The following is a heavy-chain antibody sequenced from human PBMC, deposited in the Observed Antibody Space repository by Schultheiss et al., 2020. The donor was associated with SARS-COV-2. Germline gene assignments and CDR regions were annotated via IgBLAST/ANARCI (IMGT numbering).Heavy chain of an antibody. Sequence: SGPTLVKPTQTLTLTCTFSGFSLSTSGVGVGWIRQPPGKGLEWIGSIYYSGSTYYNPSLKSRVTISVDTSKNQFSLKLSSVTAADTAVYYCARQYPLHDYGDYGKVDYWGQGTLVTVSS. CDR2: IYYSGST. J-gene: IGHJ4*02. V-gene: IGHV4-39*01. CDR3: ARQYPLHDYGDYGKVDY. D-gene: IGHD4-17*01. CDR1: GFSLSTSGVG.